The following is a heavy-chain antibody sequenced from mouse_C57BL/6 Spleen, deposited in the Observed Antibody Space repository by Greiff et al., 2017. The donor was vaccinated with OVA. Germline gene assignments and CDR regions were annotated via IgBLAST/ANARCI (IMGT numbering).Heavy chain of an antibody. J-gene: IGHJ2*01. CDR2: IDPSDSYT. Sequence: QVQLQQPGAELVMPGASVKLSCKASGYTFTSYWMHWVKQRPGQGLEWIGEIDPSDSYTNYNQKFKGKSTLTVDKSSSTAYMQLSSLTSEDSAVYYCASLRSFDYWGKGTTLTVSS. CDR1: GYTFTSYW. V-gene: IGHV1-69*01. CDR3: ASLRSFDY. D-gene: IGHD1-1*01.